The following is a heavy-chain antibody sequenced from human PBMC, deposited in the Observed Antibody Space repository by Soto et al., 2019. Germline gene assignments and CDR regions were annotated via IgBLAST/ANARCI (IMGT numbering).Heavy chain of an antibody. D-gene: IGHD3-3*01. CDR2: IWYDGSNK. CDR3: AKAGGGTIFGVVNYGMDV. Sequence: GGSLRLSCAASGFTFSSYGMHWVRQAPGKGLEWVAVIWYDGSNKYYADSVKGRFSISRDNSKSTLSLQMNSLRAEDTAVYYCAKAGGGTIFGVVNYGMDVWGQGTTVTVSS. J-gene: IGHJ6*02. V-gene: IGHV3-33*06. CDR1: GFTFSSYG.